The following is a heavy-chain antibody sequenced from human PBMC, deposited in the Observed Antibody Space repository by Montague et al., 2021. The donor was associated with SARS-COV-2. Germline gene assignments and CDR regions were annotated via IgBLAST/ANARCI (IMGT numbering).Heavy chain of an antibody. Sequence: SDTLSLTRAVSGGSISSREWWSWVRQPPGKGLEWIGEVHQSESGXTNYQPALKSRVTISIDQSKNYFSLNLTSMTAADTAVYYCGGTWVYFSPVDVWGQGTTVIVSS. CDR1: GGSISSREW. V-gene: IGHV4-4*02. CDR3: GGTWVYFSPVDV. D-gene: IGHD3-3*01. J-gene: IGHJ6*02. CDR2: VHQSESGXT.